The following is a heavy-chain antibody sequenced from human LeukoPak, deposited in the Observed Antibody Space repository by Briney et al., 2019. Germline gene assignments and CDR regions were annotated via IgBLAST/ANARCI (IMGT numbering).Heavy chain of an antibody. Sequence: PSETLSLTCTVSGASISSSSYYSGWIRQPPGNGLDWIGSIYYSGSTYYKPSLKRRVTISLNTSKNQVSLKLSSVSAAVTAVYYCARHLGDYWGQGTLVTVSS. J-gene: IGHJ4*02. CDR1: GASISSSSYY. CDR3: ARHLGDY. V-gene: IGHV4-39*01. CDR2: IYYSGST.